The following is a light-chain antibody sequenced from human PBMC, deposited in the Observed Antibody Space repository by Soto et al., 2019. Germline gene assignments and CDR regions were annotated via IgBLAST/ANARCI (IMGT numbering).Light chain of an antibody. Sequence: EVVLTQSPVTLALSPGERATLSCRASRNVDIYVAWYQQKPGQAPRLLIYDASNRATGIPARFSGSGSGTDFTLTISSLEPEDFAVYYCQQRRDWPPLTFGGGTKVEIK. J-gene: IGKJ4*01. CDR2: DAS. V-gene: IGKV3-11*01. CDR1: RNVDIY. CDR3: QQRRDWPPLT.